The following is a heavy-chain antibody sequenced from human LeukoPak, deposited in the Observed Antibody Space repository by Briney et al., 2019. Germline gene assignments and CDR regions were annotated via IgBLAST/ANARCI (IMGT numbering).Heavy chain of an antibody. Sequence: GGSLRLSCAASGFTFSSYGKYWVRQAPGKGLEWVAAISDDGSNKYYADSVKGRITISRDNSKNTLYLQMNSLRAEDTAVYYCAKDTSGSGSSYLDYWGQGTLVTVSS. CDR2: ISDDGSNK. CDR3: AKDTSGSGSSYLDY. J-gene: IGHJ4*02. V-gene: IGHV3-30*18. CDR1: GFTFSSYG. D-gene: IGHD3-10*01.